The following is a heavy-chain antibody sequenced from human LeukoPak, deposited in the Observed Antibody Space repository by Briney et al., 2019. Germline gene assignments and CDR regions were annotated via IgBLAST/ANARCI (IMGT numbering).Heavy chain of an antibody. J-gene: IGHJ4*02. V-gene: IGHV4-61*02. Sequence: PSETLSLTCTVSGGSISSGSYYWSWIRQPAGKGLEWIGRIYTSGSTNYNPSLKSRVTISVDTSKNQFSLKLSSVTAADTAVYYCARDGNDYSSEYWGQGTLVTVSS. D-gene: IGHD4-11*01. CDR2: IYTSGST. CDR3: ARDGNDYSSEY. CDR1: GGSISSGSYY.